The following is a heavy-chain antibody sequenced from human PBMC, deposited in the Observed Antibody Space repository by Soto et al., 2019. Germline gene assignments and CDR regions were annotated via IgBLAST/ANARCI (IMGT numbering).Heavy chain of an antibody. CDR2: IKYDGSEK. Sequence: EVQLVESGGGLVQPGGSLRLSCAASGFTFSSYWMSWVRQAPGRGLEWMANIKYDGSEKYYVDSVKGRLTISRDNAKNSLYLQMNSLRAEDTAVYYCASSLHKYSRPDYWGQGSLVTVFS. CDR3: ASSLHKYSRPDY. CDR1: GFTFSSYW. D-gene: IGHD3-22*01. J-gene: IGHJ4*02. V-gene: IGHV3-7*03.